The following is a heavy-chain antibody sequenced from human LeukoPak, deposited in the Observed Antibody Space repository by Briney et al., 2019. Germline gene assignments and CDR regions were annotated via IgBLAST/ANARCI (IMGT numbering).Heavy chain of an antibody. D-gene: IGHD6-19*01. CDR3: ARDRGWGGCYVLADYLNY. CDR1: GYTFTGYY. J-gene: IGHJ4*02. Sequence: ASVKVSCKASGYTFTGYYMHWVRQAPGQGLEWMGWINPNSGGTNYAQKFQGWVTMTRDTSISTAYMELSRLRSDDTAVYYCARDRGWGGCYVLADYLNYGGKETLVTVS. CDR2: INPNSGGT. V-gene: IGHV1-2*04.